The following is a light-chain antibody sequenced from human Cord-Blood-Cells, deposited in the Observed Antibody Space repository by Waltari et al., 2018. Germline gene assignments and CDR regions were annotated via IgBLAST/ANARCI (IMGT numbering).Light chain of an antibody. CDR3: QQYGSSPPYT. CDR1: QSVSSSY. Sequence: EIVLTQSPGTLSLSPGESATLSCRASQSVSSSYLDWYQQKPGQAPRLLIYGASSRATGIPDRFSGSGSGTDFTLTISRLEPEDFAVYYCQQYGSSPPYTFGQGTKLEIK. V-gene: IGKV3-20*01. CDR2: GAS. J-gene: IGKJ2*01.